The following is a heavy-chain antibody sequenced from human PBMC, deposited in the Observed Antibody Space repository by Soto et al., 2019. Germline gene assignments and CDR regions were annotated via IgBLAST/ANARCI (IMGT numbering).Heavy chain of an antibody. CDR3: TRGNWKYGYFDY. CDR2: IWHDGSYK. Sequence: QVQLVESGGGVVQPGRSVRLSCAASGFTFSSSGMHWVRQAPGKGLEWLAVIWHDGSYKYKTDSVKGRFTISRDNSKNTLYLQMNSLSAEDTAVYYCTRGNWKYGYFDYWGQGTLVTVSS. CDR1: GFTFSSSG. D-gene: IGHD1-1*01. J-gene: IGHJ4*02. V-gene: IGHV3-33*01.